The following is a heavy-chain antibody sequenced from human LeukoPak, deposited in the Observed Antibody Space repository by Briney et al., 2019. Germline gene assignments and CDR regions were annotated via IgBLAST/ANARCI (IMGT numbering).Heavy chain of an antibody. J-gene: IGHJ4*02. CDR3: AKDLGGFDY. V-gene: IGHV3-11*01. D-gene: IGHD3-16*01. CDR2: IRYNGDTI. Sequence: PGGSLRLSCAASEFTFSDYYMSWIRQAPGKGLEWVSYIRYNGDTIYYADSVKGRFTISRDNSKNTLYLQMNSLRAEDTAVYYCAKDLGGFDYWGQGTLVTVSS. CDR1: EFTFSDYY.